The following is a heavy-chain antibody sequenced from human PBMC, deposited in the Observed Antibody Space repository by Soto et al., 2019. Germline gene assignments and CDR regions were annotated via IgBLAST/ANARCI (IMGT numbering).Heavy chain of an antibody. D-gene: IGHD3-22*01. J-gene: IGHJ4*02. V-gene: IGHV1-69*01. Sequence: QVQLVQSGAEVRKPGSSVKVSCKAYGDTFTKYAITWVRQAPGQGLEWVGGLIPVFGTANYAHKFQGRVTITADESTSTVYMELSSLRSEDTAVYYCAETYDTSGDYPYYFEYWGQGTLVTVSS. CDR3: AETYDTSGDYPYYFEY. CDR2: LIPVFGTA. CDR1: GDTFTKYA.